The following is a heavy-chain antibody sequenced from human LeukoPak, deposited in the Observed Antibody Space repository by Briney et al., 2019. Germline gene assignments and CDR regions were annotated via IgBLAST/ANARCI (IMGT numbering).Heavy chain of an antibody. CDR3: ARGRQPAGMDV. CDR2: ISYDGSNK. V-gene: IGHV3-30-3*01. J-gene: IGHJ6*02. D-gene: IGHD6-13*01. Sequence: GGSLRLSCAASGFTFSSYAMHWVRQAPGKGLEWVAVISYDGSNKYYADSVKGRFTISRDNAKNSLYLQMNSLRAEDTAVYYCARGRQPAGMDVWGQGTTVTVSS. CDR1: GFTFSSYA.